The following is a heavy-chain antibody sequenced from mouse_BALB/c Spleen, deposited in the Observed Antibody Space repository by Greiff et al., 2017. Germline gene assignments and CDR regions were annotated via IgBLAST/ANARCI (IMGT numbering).Heavy chain of an antibody. Sequence: EVNVVESGGGLVQPGGSRKLSCAASGFTFSSFGMHWVRQAPEKGLEWVAYISSGSSTIYYADTVKGRFTISRDNPKNTLFLQMTSLRSEDTAMYYCARGDDGYYGWFAYWGQGTLVTVSA. CDR1: GFTFSSFG. J-gene: IGHJ3*01. CDR3: ARGDDGYYGWFAY. D-gene: IGHD2-3*01. V-gene: IGHV5-17*02. CDR2: ISSGSSTI.